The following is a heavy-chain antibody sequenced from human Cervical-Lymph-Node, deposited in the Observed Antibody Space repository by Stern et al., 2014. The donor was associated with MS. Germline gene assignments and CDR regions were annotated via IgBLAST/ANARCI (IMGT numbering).Heavy chain of an antibody. Sequence: QVQLLESGPGLVKPSETLSLSCSVSAGSISTYYWGWIRQSPGKGLEWIAYIFHTGMTNYHPALQSRATISVDTSTNHFSLKLKSVSAADTAVYYCARASRNGFFDFWGQGILVTVSS. D-gene: IGHD5-24*01. CDR1: AGSISTYY. CDR3: ARASRNGFFDF. V-gene: IGHV4-59*01. CDR2: IFHTGMT. J-gene: IGHJ4*02.